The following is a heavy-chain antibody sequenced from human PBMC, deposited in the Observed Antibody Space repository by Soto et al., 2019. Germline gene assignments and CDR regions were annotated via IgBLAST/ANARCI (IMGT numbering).Heavy chain of an antibody. CDR1: GGSISSGGYY. Sequence: SETLSLTCTVSGGSISSGGYYWSWIRQHPGKGLEWIGYIYYSGSTYYNPSLKSRVTISVDTSKNQFSLKLSSVTAADTAVYYCARKSGFDWTPGMGFDIWGQGTMVTVSS. V-gene: IGHV4-31*03. CDR2: IYYSGST. CDR3: ARKSGFDWTPGMGFDI. D-gene: IGHD3-9*01. J-gene: IGHJ3*02.